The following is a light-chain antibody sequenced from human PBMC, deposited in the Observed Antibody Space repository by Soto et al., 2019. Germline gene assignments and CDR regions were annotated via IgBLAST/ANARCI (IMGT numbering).Light chain of an antibody. V-gene: IGKV1-5*01. CDR3: QQYNRYSLF. Sequence: DIQMTQSPSTLSASVGDRVTITCRASQSISNWLAWYQQKPGKAPKLLIYGASSLESGVPSRFSGSGSGTEFTLTISTLPPDDSATNYFQQYNRYSLFFGPRTKLPIK. CDR1: QSISNW. J-gene: IGKJ2*01. CDR2: GAS.